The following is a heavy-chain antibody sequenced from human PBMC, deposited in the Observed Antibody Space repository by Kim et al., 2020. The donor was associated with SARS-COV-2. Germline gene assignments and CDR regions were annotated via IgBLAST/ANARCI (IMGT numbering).Heavy chain of an antibody. CDR1: GFTFSSYA. CDR3: ARGLGVVVAAIRAGAFD. V-gene: IGHV3-23*03. CDR2: IYSGGSST. J-gene: IGHJ3*02. Sequence: GGSLRLSCAASGFTFSSYAMSWVRQAPGKGLEWVSVIYSGGSSTYYADSVKGRFTISRDNSKNTLYLQMNSLRAEDTAVYYCARGLGVVVAAIRAGAFD. D-gene: IGHD2-15*01.